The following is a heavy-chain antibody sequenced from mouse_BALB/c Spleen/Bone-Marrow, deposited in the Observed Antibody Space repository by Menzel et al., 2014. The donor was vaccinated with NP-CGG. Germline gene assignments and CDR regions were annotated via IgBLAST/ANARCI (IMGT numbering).Heavy chain of an antibody. J-gene: IGHJ3*01. CDR2: IRSKSNNYAT. Sequence: EVMLVESGGGLVQPKGSLKLSCAASGFTFNTYAMNWVRQAPGKGLEWVARIRSKSNNYATYYADSVKDRCTISRDDSQSMLYLQMNNLKTEDTAMYYCVRQNYDYAWFAYWGQGTLVTVSA. CDR3: VRQNYDYAWFAY. CDR1: GFTFNTYA. D-gene: IGHD2-4*01. V-gene: IGHV10-1*02.